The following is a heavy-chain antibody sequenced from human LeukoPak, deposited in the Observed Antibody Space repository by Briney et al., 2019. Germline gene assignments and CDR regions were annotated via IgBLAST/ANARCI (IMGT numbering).Heavy chain of an antibody. V-gene: IGHV4-59*08. CDR1: GGSISGYY. Sequence: PSETLSLTCTVSGGSISGYYWSWIRQPPGKGLEWIGYISYTGIANYNPSLKSRVTISLDTSKNQFSLKLSSVTAADTAVYYCARYVRSRTPDYYYYGMDVWGQGTTVTVSS. J-gene: IGHJ6*02. CDR2: ISYTGIA. D-gene: IGHD1-14*01. CDR3: ARYVRSRTPDYYYYGMDV.